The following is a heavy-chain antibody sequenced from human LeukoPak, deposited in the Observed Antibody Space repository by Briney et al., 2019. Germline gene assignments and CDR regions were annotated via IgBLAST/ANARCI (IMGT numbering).Heavy chain of an antibody. Sequence: ASVKVSCKASGYTFTTYNINWVRQAPGQGLEWMGWISGYNGNTNYAQKLQGRVTMTTDTSTSTAYMELRSLKSDDTAVYYCARGSGIAAAGSYYYMDVWGKGTTVTISS. J-gene: IGHJ6*03. CDR1: GYTFTTYN. CDR3: ARGSGIAAAGSYYYMDV. D-gene: IGHD6-13*01. CDR2: ISGYNGNT. V-gene: IGHV1-18*01.